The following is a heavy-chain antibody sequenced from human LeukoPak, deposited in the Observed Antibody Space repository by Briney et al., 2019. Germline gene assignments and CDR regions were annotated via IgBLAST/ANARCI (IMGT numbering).Heavy chain of an antibody. D-gene: IGHD4-23*01. Sequence: GGSLRLSCAASGFTFSSYWMHWVRQAPGKGLAWVSRINSDGSSTSYADSVKGRFTISRDNAKNTLYLQMNSLRAEDTAVYYCARGYWDYGGQERISAFDIWGQGTMVTVSS. J-gene: IGHJ3*02. CDR2: INSDGSST. CDR3: ARGYWDYGGQERISAFDI. CDR1: GFTFSSYW. V-gene: IGHV3-74*01.